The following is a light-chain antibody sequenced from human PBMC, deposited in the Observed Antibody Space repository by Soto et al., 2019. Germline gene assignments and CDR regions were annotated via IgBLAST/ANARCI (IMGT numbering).Light chain of an antibody. Sequence: DVVMTHSPLSLPVIPGEPASISCRSSQSLLNSNGKHYLDWYLQKPGQSPQLLIYWGSNRASGVPDRFSGSGSGTDFTLKISRVEAEDVGVYYCMQGLQIPRTFGQGTKVDIK. J-gene: IGKJ1*01. CDR3: MQGLQIPRT. CDR2: WGS. CDR1: QSLLNSNGKHY. V-gene: IGKV2-28*01.